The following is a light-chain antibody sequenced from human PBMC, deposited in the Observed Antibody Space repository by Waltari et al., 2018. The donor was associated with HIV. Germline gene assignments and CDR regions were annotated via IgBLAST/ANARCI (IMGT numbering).Light chain of an antibody. J-gene: IGLJ1*01. Sequence: QSALTQPASVSGSPGQSITISCTGTSSDIGGYNSVSWYQQHPGKVPKLLIYEVFYGPSWVSNRFPGSKSGSTASLTIAGLQAEDEADFYCSSRTSGTSFYVFGTGTRVTV. V-gene: IGLV2-14*01. CDR1: SSDIGGYNS. CDR3: SSRTSGTSFYV. CDR2: EVF.